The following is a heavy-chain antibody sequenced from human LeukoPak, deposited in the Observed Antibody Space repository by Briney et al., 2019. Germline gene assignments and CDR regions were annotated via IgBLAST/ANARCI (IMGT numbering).Heavy chain of an antibody. CDR1: GGSISSYS. CDR3: ASFSSGWPFDY. J-gene: IGHJ4*02. Sequence: PSETLSLTCTVSGGSISSYSWSWVRQPPGKGLEWIGYIYYSGSTNYNPSLKSRVTISVDTSKNQFSLKLSSVTAADTAVYYCASFSSGWPFDYWGQGTLVTVSS. D-gene: IGHD6-19*01. V-gene: IGHV4-59*01. CDR2: IYYSGST.